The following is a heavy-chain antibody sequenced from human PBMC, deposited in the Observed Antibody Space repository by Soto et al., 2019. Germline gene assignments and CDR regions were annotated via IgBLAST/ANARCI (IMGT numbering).Heavy chain of an antibody. D-gene: IGHD6-19*01. V-gene: IGHV4-38-2*02. Sequence: SETLSLTCAVSGYSISTGFNWAWIRQPPGKGLEWIGSIYHSGSTYYNLSLKSRVTISSDASKNQISLKLSSVTAADTALYYCARDWGTGFYRLDSWGQGTLVTVSS. CDR3: ARDWGTGFYRLDS. J-gene: IGHJ4*02. CDR2: IYHSGST. CDR1: GYSISTGFN.